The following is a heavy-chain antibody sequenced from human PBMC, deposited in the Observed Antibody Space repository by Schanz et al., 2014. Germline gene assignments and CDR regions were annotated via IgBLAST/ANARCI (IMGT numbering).Heavy chain of an antibody. Sequence: QVQLVESGGGVVQFGRSLRLSCVASGFTFSSYGMHWVRQAPGKGLEWVAVIWYDENNKYYADPVKGRFTMSRDNSKNTLYLQMNSLRAEDTAVYYCAREQIMAAAGLVDYWGHGTLVTVSS. D-gene: IGHD6-13*01. J-gene: IGHJ4*01. CDR3: AREQIMAAAGLVDY. CDR2: IWYDENNK. V-gene: IGHV3-33*01. CDR1: GFTFSSYG.